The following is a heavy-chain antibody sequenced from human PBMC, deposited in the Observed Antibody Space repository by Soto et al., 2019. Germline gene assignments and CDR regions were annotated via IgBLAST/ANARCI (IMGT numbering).Heavy chain of an antibody. V-gene: IGHV1-69*02. CDR1: RSTFISYN. Sequence: LGKVSFRASRSTFISYNISWVRQATGQGLEWMGRIIPIIGIANYAKQFQGRVTITEDKYTSKAYMELSRLTSEDTAVYYCAREGVYYYGSGRMDVWG. CDR3: AREGVYYYGSGRMDV. D-gene: IGHD3-10*01. CDR2: IIPIIGIA. J-gene: IGHJ6*02.